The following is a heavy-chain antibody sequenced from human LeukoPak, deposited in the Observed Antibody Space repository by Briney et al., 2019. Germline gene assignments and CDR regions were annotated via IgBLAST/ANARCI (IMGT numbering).Heavy chain of an antibody. CDR3: ATNPDYYDSSGYPLDY. Sequence: ASVKVSCKASGYTFTSYGISWVRQAPGQGLEWMGWISAYNGNTNYAQKLQGRVTMTTDTSTSTAYMELSSLRSEDTAVYYCATNPDYYDSSGYPLDYWGQGTLVTVSS. V-gene: IGHV1-18*01. D-gene: IGHD3-22*01. CDR1: GYTFTSYG. CDR2: ISAYNGNT. J-gene: IGHJ4*02.